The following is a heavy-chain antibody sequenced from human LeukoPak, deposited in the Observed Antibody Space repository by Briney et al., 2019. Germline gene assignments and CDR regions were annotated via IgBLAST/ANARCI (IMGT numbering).Heavy chain of an antibody. CDR3: ARTSSGSHGAFDI. V-gene: IGHV3-21*04. CDR2: INSDSSLM. CDR1: GFTFSSYS. J-gene: IGHJ3*02. D-gene: IGHD3-22*01. Sequence: GGSLRLSCAASGFTFSSYSMNWVRQAPGKGLEWVSSINSDSSLMYYAESVKGRFTISRDNARNSLYLQMNSLRAEDTAVYYCARTSSGSHGAFDIWGQGTLVTVSS.